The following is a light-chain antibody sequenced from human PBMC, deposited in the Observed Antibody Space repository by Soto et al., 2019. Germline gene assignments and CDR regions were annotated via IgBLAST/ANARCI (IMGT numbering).Light chain of an antibody. V-gene: IGKV3-20*01. CDR1: QTVRTNY. CDR2: GAS. CDR3: PQYSDSPLT. J-gene: IGKJ4*01. Sequence: EIVLTQSPGTLSLSPGERATLSCRASQTVRTNYLAWFQHKPGQAPRLLIYGASSRATSIPDRFSGSGSGTDFTLTINSLEPEDFVVYFCPQYSDSPLTFGGGTKVEIK.